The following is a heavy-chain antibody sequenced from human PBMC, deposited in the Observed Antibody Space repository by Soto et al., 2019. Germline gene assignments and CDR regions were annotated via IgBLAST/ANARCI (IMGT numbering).Heavy chain of an antibody. D-gene: IGHD3-22*01. CDR3: RGDSSGYFEEFYYYGMDV. V-gene: IGHV3-15*01. CDR1: GFTFSNAW. J-gene: IGHJ6*02. CDR2: IKSKTYGGAT. Sequence: EVQLVESGGGLVKPGGSLRLSCAASGFTFSNAWMSWVRQAPGKGREWIGRIKSKTYGGATDYAAPVKGRFTISRDDSENTLYLQMNSLKTEDTAVYYCRGDSSGYFEEFYYYGMDVWGQGTTVTVSS.